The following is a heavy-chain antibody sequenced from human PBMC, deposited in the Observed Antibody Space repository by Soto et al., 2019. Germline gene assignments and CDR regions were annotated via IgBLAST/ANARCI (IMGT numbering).Heavy chain of an antibody. CDR3: ARGDYYDNSGPFLDVFDI. Sequence: GASVKVSCKASGYTFTGYYMHWVRQAPGQGLEWMGWINPNSGGTNYAQKFQGWVTMTRDTSISTAYMELSRLRSDDTAVYYCARGDYYDNSGPFLDVFDIWGQGTMVTVS. D-gene: IGHD3-22*01. J-gene: IGHJ3*02. V-gene: IGHV1-2*04. CDR1: GYTFTGYY. CDR2: INPNSGGT.